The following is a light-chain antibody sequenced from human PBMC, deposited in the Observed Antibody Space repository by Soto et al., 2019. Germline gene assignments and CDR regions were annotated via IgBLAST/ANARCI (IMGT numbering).Light chain of an antibody. V-gene: IGKV3-11*01. CDR2: DAS. CDR3: QHRSNWPS. J-gene: IGKJ3*01. Sequence: EIVLTQSPATLSLSPGERATLSCRASQSVSSYLAWYQQKPGQAPRLLIYDASNRATGIPARFSGSGSGTDFTLTISSLEPEDFAFYYCQHRSNWPSFGPGTKVDIK. CDR1: QSVSSY.